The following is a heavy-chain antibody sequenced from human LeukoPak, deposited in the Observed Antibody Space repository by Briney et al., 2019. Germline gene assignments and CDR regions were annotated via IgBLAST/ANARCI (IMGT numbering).Heavy chain of an antibody. CDR1: GYSFVNYW. V-gene: IGHV5-51*01. CDR3: ARHRNVDIVATTKGEFDY. J-gene: IGHJ4*02. Sequence: GESLKISCKGSGYSFVNYWIGWVRQMPGKGLEWMGIIHPDDSDTRYSPSFQGQVTISADKSISTAYLQWSSLKASDTAMYYCARHRNVDIVATTKGEFDYWGQGTLVTVSS. D-gene: IGHD5-12*01. CDR2: IHPDDSDT.